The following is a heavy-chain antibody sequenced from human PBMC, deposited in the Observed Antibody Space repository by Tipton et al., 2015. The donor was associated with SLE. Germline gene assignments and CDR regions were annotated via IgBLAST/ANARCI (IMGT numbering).Heavy chain of an antibody. CDR1: GFTFSSYG. CDR2: ISGSGKST. J-gene: IGHJ4*02. CDR3: AKAHRGTTGTTGYFDY. Sequence: SLRLSCAASGFTFSSYGMSWVRQAPGKGLEWVSAISGSGKSTYYVDSVKGRFTISRDNSKNTLYLQMNSLRAEDTAVYYCAKAHRGTTGTTGYFDYWGQGTLVTVSS. V-gene: IGHV3-23*01. D-gene: IGHD1-1*01.